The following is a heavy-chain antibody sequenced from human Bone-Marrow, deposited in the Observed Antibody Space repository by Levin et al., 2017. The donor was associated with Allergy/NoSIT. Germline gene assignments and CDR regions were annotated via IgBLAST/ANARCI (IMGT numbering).Heavy chain of an antibody. CDR3: TRVANVGYYYGSGSYFDY. CDR1: GFIFGDYA. V-gene: IGHV3-49*04. J-gene: IGHJ4*02. CDR2: IRSRAYGGTT. D-gene: IGHD3-10*01. Sequence: GGSLRLSCTASGFIFGDYAMSWVRQAPGKGLEWVGFIRSRAYGGTTEDAASVKGRFTISRDDSKSIAYLQMNSLKIEDTAVYYCTRVANVGYYYGSGSYFDYWGQGTLVTVSS.